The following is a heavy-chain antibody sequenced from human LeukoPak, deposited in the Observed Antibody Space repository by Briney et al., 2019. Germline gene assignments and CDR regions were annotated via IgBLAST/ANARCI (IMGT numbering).Heavy chain of an antibody. CDR3: ARVSSSGWPDFDF. CDR1: GYSFTSYW. CDR2: IYPGDSDS. J-gene: IGHJ4*02. D-gene: IGHD6-19*01. Sequence: GESLQISCKGSGYSFTSYWIGWVRQMSGKGLEWMGMIYPGDSDSRYSPSFEGQVTISADKSSPTAYLQWSSLKASDTAIYFCARVSSSGWPDFDFWGQGTLVTVSS. V-gene: IGHV5-51*01.